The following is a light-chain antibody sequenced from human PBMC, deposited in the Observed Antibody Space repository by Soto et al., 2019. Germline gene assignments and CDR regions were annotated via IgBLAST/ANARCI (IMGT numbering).Light chain of an antibody. Sequence: EVVLTQSPGTLYLSPGERAALSCRSSQSVDTRFLAWYQQKPGQAPRLLIYGTYSRATGIPDRFSGSGSGTDFTLTISRLEPEDFAVYYCQHYGNSRAFGQGTKVEIK. CDR1: QSVDTRF. CDR3: QHYGNSRA. V-gene: IGKV3-20*01. CDR2: GTY. J-gene: IGKJ1*01.